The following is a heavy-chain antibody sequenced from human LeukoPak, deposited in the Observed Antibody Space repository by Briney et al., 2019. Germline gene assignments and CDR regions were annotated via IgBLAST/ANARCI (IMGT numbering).Heavy chain of an antibody. V-gene: IGHV1-18*01. Sequence: ASVKVSCKASGYTFTSYGISWVRQAPGQGLERMGWISAYNGNTNYAQKLQGRVTMTTDTSTSTAYMELRSLRSDDTAVYYCARAVDTAMVYYYYYGMDVWGQGTTVTVSS. J-gene: IGHJ6*02. CDR2: ISAYNGNT. CDR3: ARAVDTAMVYYYYYGMDV. CDR1: GYTFTSYG. D-gene: IGHD5-18*01.